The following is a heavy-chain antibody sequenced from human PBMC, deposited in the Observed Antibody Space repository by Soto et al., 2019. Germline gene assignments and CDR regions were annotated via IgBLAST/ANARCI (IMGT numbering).Heavy chain of an antibody. D-gene: IGHD6-19*01. CDR2: IIPILGIA. J-gene: IGHJ5*02. CDR1: GGTLSSYT. V-gene: IGHV1-69*02. Sequence: QVQLVQSGAEVKKPGSSVKVSCKASGGTLSSYTISWVRQAPGQGLEWMGRIIPILGIANYAQKFQGRVTITADKSTCTAYMELSSLRSEDTAVYYCARGSRIAVAATMGNWFDPWGQGTLVTVSS. CDR3: ARGSRIAVAATMGNWFDP.